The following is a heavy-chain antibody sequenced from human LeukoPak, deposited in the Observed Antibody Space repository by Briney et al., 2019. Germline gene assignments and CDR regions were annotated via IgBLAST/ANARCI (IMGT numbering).Heavy chain of an antibody. D-gene: IGHD6-6*01. CDR2: ISSSSSYI. J-gene: IGHJ4*02. CDR1: GFTFSNYG. CDR3: ARDEVYSSSSFDY. V-gene: IGHV3-21*01. Sequence: GGSLRLSCAASGFTFSNYGMSWVRQAPGEGLEWVSSISSSSSYIYYADSVKGRFTISRDNAKNSLYLQMNSLRAEDTAVYYCARDEVYSSSSFDYWGQGTLVTVSS.